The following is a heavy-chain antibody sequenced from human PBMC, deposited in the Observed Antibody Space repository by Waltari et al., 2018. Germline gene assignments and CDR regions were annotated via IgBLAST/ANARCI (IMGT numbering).Heavy chain of an antibody. CDR2: IYYRGST. CDR1: GGSISSSSYY. Sequence: QLQLQESGPGLVKPSETLSLTCTVSGGSISSSSYYWGWIRQPPGKGLEWIGSIYYRGSTDYNPSLKMRVTISVDTSKNQFSLKLSSVTAADTAVYYCARSGVTFGGVNGYYFDYWGQGTLVTVSS. D-gene: IGHD3-16*01. CDR3: ARSGVTFGGVNGYYFDY. V-gene: IGHV4-39*01. J-gene: IGHJ4*02.